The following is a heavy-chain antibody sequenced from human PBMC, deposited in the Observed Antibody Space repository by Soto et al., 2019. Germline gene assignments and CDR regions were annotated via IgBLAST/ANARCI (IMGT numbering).Heavy chain of an antibody. D-gene: IGHD2-15*01. J-gene: IGHJ4*02. CDR1: GFTFSSYA. CDR3: AKGSGVSNAYSRDFDF. V-gene: IGHV3-23*01. Sequence: GGSLRLSCAASGFTFSSYAMSWVRQAPGRGLEWVSIISGNGGSTYYAASVKGRFTMSRDNTKNTLYLQMDSLTAEDTAVYYCAKGSGVSNAYSRDFDFWGQGAMVTVYS. CDR2: ISGNGGST.